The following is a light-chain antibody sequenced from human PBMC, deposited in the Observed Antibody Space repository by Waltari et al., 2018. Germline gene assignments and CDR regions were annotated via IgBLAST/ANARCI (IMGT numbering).Light chain of an antibody. V-gene: IGLV3-1*01. CDR1: ELGDKY. CDR2: QDT. CDR3: QAWDSSTGV. J-gene: IGLJ3*02. Sequence: SYELTQPPSVSVSPGQTASITCSGTELGDKYSCWYQQKPGQSPILVIYQDTKRPSGIPARFSVSNSGNTATLTISGTQTMEEADYYCQAWDSSTGVFGGGTKLTVL.